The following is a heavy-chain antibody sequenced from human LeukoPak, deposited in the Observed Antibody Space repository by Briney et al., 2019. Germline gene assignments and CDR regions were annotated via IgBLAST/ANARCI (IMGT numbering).Heavy chain of an antibody. V-gene: IGHV1-2*02. J-gene: IGHJ4*02. CDR3: ARDPEVVPAATPLDY. CDR2: INPNSGGT. CDR1: GYTFSGYY. Sequence: ASVKVSCKASGYTFSGYYMHWVRQAPGQGLEWMGWINPNSGGTNYAQKFQGRVTMTRDTSISTAYMELSRLRSDDTAVYYCARDPEVVPAATPLDYWGQGTLVTVSS. D-gene: IGHD2-2*02.